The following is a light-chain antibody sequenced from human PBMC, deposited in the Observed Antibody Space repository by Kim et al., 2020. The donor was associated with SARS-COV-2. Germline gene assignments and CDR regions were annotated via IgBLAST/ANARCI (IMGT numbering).Light chain of an antibody. CDR2: ATS. CDR3: QQAYTFPLT. J-gene: IGKJ4*01. V-gene: IGKV1-12*01. Sequence: ASEDDTVTITCRASQSIIMGLAWYQQKSGKAPNLLMYATSHLQSGVPLRFSGSGSGTNFTLSINSLQPEDVATYYCQQAYTFPLTFGGGTKVDIK. CDR1: QSIIMG.